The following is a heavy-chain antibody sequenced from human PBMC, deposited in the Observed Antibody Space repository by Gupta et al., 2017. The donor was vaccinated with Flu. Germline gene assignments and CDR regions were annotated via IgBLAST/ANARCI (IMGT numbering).Heavy chain of an antibody. CDR3: ARRVSSSWNY. CDR1: GGSITSTTYY. Sequence: QLQLQESGPGLVKPSETLSLICSVSGGSITSTTYYWGWIRQSPGKGLEGIGSINYSGTTHYNPSLNSRATISVDTPKNQLSLRLNFATAADTATYYCARRVSSSWNYWGQGTLVTVSS. D-gene: IGHD2-2*01. V-gene: IGHV4-39*01. J-gene: IGHJ4*02. CDR2: INYSGTT.